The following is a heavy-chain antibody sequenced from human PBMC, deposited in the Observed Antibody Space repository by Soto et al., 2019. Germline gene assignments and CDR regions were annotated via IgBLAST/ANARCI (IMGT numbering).Heavy chain of an antibody. Sequence: PSETLSLTCAVSGGSISSSNWWMWVRQPPGKGLEWIGESYHSGSTNYNPSLKSRGTISVEKAKNQFSLKLSSVTAADTAVYFCATRRDGSGSLDQWGQGTLVTVSS. CDR2: SYHSGST. V-gene: IGHV4-4*02. CDR3: ATRRDGSGSLDQ. J-gene: IGHJ4*02. D-gene: IGHD3-10*01. CDR1: GGSISSSNW.